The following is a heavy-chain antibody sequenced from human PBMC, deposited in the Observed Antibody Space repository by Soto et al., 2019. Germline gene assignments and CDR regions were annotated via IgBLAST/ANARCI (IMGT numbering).Heavy chain of an antibody. Sequence: QVQLVESGGGVVQPGRSLRLSCAASGFTFSSYGMHWARQAPGKGLEWVAVIWYDGSNKYYADSVKGAFTISRDNSKKTLYLQMNGLRVEDTAVTDCARDLGLFGSAEGEPRDDYWGPGTLVNISS. D-gene: IGHD3-22*01. V-gene: IGHV3-33*01. CDR3: ARDLGLFGSAEGEPRDDY. J-gene: IGHJ4*02. CDR1: GFTFSSYG. CDR2: IWYDGSNK.